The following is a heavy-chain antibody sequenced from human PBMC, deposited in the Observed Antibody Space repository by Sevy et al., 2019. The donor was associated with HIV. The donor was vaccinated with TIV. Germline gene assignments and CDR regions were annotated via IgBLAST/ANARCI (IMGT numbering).Heavy chain of an antibody. D-gene: IGHD1-7*01. CDR2: ISYDGSIK. Sequence: GGSLRLSCAASGFTFSNYGMHWVRQAPGKGLEWVAVISYDGSIKYYADSVRGRFTISRDNSKNTLYLQMNSLRPEDTTMYFCAKDQGRLLELDYWGQGTLDTVSS. CDR1: GFTFSNYG. J-gene: IGHJ4*02. CDR3: AKDQGRLLELDY. V-gene: IGHV3-30*18.